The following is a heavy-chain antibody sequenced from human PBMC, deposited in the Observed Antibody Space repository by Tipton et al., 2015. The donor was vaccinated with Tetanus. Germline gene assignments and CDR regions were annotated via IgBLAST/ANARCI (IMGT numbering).Heavy chain of an antibody. CDR2: ISFDGSNK. CDR1: GFAFNTYA. J-gene: IGHJ4*02. CDR3: ARAVSPGENFDY. Sequence: RSLRLSCAVSGFAFNTYAMHWIRQAPGKGLEWVAVISFDGSNKYYADSVKGRFTISRDNSKSTLYLDIYSLRNEDTAMYFCARAVSPGENFDYWGQGTLVTVSS. D-gene: IGHD4-17*01. V-gene: IGHV3-30*04.